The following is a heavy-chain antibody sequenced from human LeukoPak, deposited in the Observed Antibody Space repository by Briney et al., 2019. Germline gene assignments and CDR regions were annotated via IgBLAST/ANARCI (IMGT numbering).Heavy chain of an antibody. J-gene: IGHJ4*02. CDR1: GYTFTAYY. CDR2: INPNSGDT. Sequence: GASEKVSCKTSGYTFTAYYFHWVRQAPGQGLEWMGWINPNSGDTNYAQKFQGRVTLTRDTSISTAYMELSGLTSDDTAVYYCARNGYQYGQNDYWGQGTLVTVSS. CDR3: ARNGYQYGQNDY. D-gene: IGHD5-18*01. V-gene: IGHV1-2*02.